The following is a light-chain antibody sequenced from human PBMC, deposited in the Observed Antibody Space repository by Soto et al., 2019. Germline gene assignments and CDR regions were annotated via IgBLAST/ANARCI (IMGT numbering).Light chain of an antibody. CDR2: ATS. V-gene: IGKV1-12*01. J-gene: IGKJ4*01. CDR3: LQSNNFPPLT. CDR1: QGISGW. Sequence: MQMTQSPSSVSASVGDRDTITCRASQGISGWLAWYQQKPGKAPKLLIYATSTLQSGVPPRFSGSASGTDFTLTISSLQPEDFATYYCLQSNNFPPLTFGGGTKVEIK.